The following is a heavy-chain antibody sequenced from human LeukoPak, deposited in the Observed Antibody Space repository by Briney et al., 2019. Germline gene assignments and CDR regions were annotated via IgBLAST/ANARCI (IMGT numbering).Heavy chain of an antibody. Sequence: GGSLRLSCSASGFTFSSYVMHWVRQGPGKGLEYVSAISSNGGSTYYADSVKDRFTISRDNSQNTLYLQLNSLRAEDTAVYYCARDWTLDYWGQGTLVTVSS. D-gene: IGHD3/OR15-3a*01. CDR1: GFTFSSYV. J-gene: IGHJ4*02. CDR2: ISSNGGST. V-gene: IGHV3-64*04. CDR3: ARDWTLDY.